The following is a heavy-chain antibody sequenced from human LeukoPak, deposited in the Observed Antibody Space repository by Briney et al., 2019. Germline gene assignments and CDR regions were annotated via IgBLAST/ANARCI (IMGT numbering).Heavy chain of an antibody. CDR3: ASRIAVAGNY. D-gene: IGHD6-19*01. J-gene: IGHJ4*02. CDR2: ISSSSSYI. Sequence: PGGSLRLSCAASGFTFSSYSMNWVRQAPGKGLEWVSSISSSSSYIYYADSVKGRFTISRDNAKNSLYLQMNSLRAEDTAVYYCASRIAVAGNYWGQGTLVTVSS. V-gene: IGHV3-21*01. CDR1: GFTFSSYS.